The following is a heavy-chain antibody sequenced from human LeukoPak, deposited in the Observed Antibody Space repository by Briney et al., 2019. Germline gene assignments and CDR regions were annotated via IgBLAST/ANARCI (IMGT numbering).Heavy chain of an antibody. J-gene: IGHJ4*02. V-gene: IGHV3-72*01. CDR3: ARDHPFGYFDY. CDR2: TRNKANSYTT. Sequence: GGSLRLSCAASGFTLSDHYMDWVRQAPGKGLEWVGRTRNKANSYTTEYAASVKGRFTISRDDSKNSLYLQMNSLRAEDTAVYYCARDHPFGYFDYWGQGTLVTVSS. D-gene: IGHD3-16*01. CDR1: GFTLSDHY.